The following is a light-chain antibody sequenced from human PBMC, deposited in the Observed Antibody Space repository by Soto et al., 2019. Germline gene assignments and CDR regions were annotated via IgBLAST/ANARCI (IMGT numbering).Light chain of an antibody. J-gene: IGKJ5*01. V-gene: IGKV1-39*01. CDR1: QSISSY. CDR3: QQSYSSPIT. Sequence: DIQMTQSPSSLSASVGDRVTITCRASQSISSYLNWYQQKPGKAPKLLICDASTLQSGVPPRFSGSGSGTDFTLTISSLQPEDFATYYCQQSYSSPITFGQGTRLEIK. CDR2: DAS.